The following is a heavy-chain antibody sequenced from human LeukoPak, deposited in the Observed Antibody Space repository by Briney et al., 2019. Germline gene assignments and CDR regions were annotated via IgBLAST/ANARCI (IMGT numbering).Heavy chain of an antibody. V-gene: IGHV1-2*02. D-gene: IGHD6-13*01. CDR1: GYTFTGYY. Sequence: ASVKVSCKASGYTFTGYYMHWVRQAPGQGLEWMGWINPNSGGTNYAQKFQGRVTMTRDTSISTAYMELSRLRSDDTAVYYCARDSTGRSSWWSGYYYYYYMDVWGKGTTVAVSS. J-gene: IGHJ6*03. CDR2: INPNSGGT. CDR3: ARDSTGRSSWWSGYYYYYYMDV.